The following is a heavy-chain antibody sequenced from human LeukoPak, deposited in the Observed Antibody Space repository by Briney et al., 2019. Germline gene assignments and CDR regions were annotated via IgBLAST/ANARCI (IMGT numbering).Heavy chain of an antibody. J-gene: IGHJ5*02. D-gene: IGHD6-13*01. Sequence: PSETLSLTCTVSGGSISSSSYYWGRFRQPPGKGLEWIGSIYYSGSTYHNPSLKSRVTISVDTSKDQFSLKLSSVTAADTAVYYCARVEKYTSSGPTDHWGQGTLVTVSS. V-gene: IGHV4-39*07. CDR3: ARVEKYTSSGPTDH. CDR2: IYYSGST. CDR1: GGSISSSSYY.